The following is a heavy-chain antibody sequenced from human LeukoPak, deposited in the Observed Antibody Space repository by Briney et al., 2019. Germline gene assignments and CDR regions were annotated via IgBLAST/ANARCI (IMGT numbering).Heavy chain of an antibody. CDR2: IYHSGST. V-gene: IGHV4-30-2*01. CDR3: ARGTIWAAFDI. D-gene: IGHD7-27*01. J-gene: IGHJ3*02. CDR1: GGSISSGGYS. Sequence: SETLSLTCAVSGGSISSGGYSWSWIRQPPGKGLEWIGYIYHSGSTYYNPSLKSRVTISVDRSKNQSSLKLSSVTAADTAVYYCARGTIWAAFDIWGQGTMVTVSS.